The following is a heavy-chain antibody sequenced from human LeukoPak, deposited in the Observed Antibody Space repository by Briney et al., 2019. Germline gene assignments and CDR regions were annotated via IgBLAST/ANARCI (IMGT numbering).Heavy chain of an antibody. Sequence: GASVKVSCKASGYTFTSYDINWVRPATGQGLEWMGRMNPNSGDTDYAQKFQGRVTITRNTSINTAYMELSSLRSEDTAVYYCARGAFIFGVVTPFDYWGQGTLVTVSS. CDR2: MNPNSGDT. CDR3: ARGAFIFGVVTPFDY. CDR1: GYTFTSYD. J-gene: IGHJ4*02. D-gene: IGHD3-3*01. V-gene: IGHV1-8*03.